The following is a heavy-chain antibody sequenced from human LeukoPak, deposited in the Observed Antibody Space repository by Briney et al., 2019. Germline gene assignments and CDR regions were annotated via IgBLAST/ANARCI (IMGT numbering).Heavy chain of an antibody. D-gene: IGHD2-2*01. CDR2: IYTSGST. CDR1: GGSISSYY. V-gene: IGHV4-4*07. CDR3: ASERGYCSSTSCYYYYYYMDV. J-gene: IGHJ6*03. Sequence: SETLSLTCTVSGGSISSYYWSWIRQPAGKGLEWIGRIYTSGSTNYNPSLKSRVTMSVDTSKNQFSLKLSSVTAADTAVYYCASERGYCSSTSCYYYYYYMDVWGKGTTVTVSS.